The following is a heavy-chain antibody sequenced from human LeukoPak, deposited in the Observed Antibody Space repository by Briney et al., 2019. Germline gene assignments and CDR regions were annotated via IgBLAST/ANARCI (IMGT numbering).Heavy chain of an antibody. J-gene: IGHJ3*02. V-gene: IGHV3-23*01. CDR2: ISGSGGST. D-gene: IGHD5-18*01. CDR3: ANAGYSYGFAAFDI. CDR1: GFTFSSYS. Sequence: GGSLRLSCAASGFTFSSYSMNWVRQAPGKGLEWVSAISGSGGSTYYADSVKGRFTISRDNSKNTLYLQMNSLRAEDTAVYYCANAGYSYGFAAFDIWGQGTMVTVSS.